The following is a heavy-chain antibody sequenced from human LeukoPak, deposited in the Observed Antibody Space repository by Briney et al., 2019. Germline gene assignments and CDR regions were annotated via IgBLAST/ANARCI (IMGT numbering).Heavy chain of an antibody. D-gene: IGHD3-3*01. CDR2: FYHSGST. J-gene: IGHJ5*02. Sequence: PSEPLPLTCAVPVYPISSGYYGAWTRQPPGKGVDGIGRFYHSGSTYYNPSLKSRVNISVDTSKNQFPLKLSSVTAADTAVYYCASTIFGVVRGYNWFDPWGQGTLVTVSS. V-gene: IGHV4-38-2*01. CDR1: VYPISSGYY. CDR3: ASTIFGVVRGYNWFDP.